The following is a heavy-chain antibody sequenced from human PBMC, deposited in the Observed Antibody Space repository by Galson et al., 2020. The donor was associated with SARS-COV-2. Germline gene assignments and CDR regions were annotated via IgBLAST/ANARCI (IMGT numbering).Heavy chain of an antibody. CDR1: GFTFSDYY. CDR2: ISFSGDTI. D-gene: IGHD3-22*01. CDR3: ARGHFESSGYYWGGNYYHYMDV. V-gene: IGHV3-11*01. Sequence: GESLKISCAASGFTFSDYYMSWIRQAPGKGLEWVSYISFSGDTIHYADSVKGRFTISRDNAKNSLYLQMNSIRVEDTALYYCARGHFESSGYYWGGNYYHYMDVWGKGTTVTVSS. J-gene: IGHJ6*03.